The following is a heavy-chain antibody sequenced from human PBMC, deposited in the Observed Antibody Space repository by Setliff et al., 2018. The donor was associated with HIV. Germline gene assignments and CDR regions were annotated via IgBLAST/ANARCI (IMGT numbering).Heavy chain of an antibody. J-gene: IGHJ6*03. V-gene: IGHV4-34*01. CDR1: GGSFSDYY. D-gene: IGHD1-26*01. CDR2: IDHRGRP. Sequence: SETLSLTCGIYGGSFSDYYWSWIRQPPGKGLEWIGEIDHRGRPKYNPSLNSRVTMSVDKSRNQFSLKVSSVTAADTAVYYCARGFGAPYLFSGYMDVWGKGTTVTVSS. CDR3: ARGFGAPYLFSGYMDV.